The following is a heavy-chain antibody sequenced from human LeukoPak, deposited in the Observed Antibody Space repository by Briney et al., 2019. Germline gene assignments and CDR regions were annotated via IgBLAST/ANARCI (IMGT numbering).Heavy chain of an antibody. CDR2: ISYDGSNK. Sequence: GGSLRLSCAASGFTFSSYGMHWVRQAPGKGLEWVAVISYDGSNKYYADSVKGRFTISRDNSKNTLYLQMNSLRPEDTAVYYCAKSEGIDYDYFDYWGQGTLVTVSS. J-gene: IGHJ4*02. V-gene: IGHV3-30*18. CDR3: AKSEGIDYDYFDY. CDR1: GFTFSSYG. D-gene: IGHD4-17*01.